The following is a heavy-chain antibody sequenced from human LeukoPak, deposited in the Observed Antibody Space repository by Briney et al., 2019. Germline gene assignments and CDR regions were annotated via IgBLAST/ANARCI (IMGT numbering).Heavy chain of an antibody. CDR3: ARGVYDFWSGAKGGGWFDP. Sequence: ASVEVSCKASGYTFTSYYMHWVRQAPGQGLEWMGIINPSGGSTSYAQKFQGRVTMTRDTSTSTVYMELSSLRSEDTAVYYCARGVYDFWSGAKGGGWFDPWGQGTLVTVSS. CDR2: INPSGGST. J-gene: IGHJ5*02. D-gene: IGHD3-3*01. CDR1: GYTFTSYY. V-gene: IGHV1-46*01.